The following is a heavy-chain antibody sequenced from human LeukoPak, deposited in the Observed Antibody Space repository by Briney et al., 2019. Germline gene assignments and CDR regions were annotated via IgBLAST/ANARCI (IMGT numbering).Heavy chain of an antibody. D-gene: IGHD1-1*01. V-gene: IGHV3-7*01. J-gene: IGHJ4*02. CDR1: GFTFTSYW. Sequence: GGSLRLSRAASGFTFTSYWMNWVRQAPGKGLEWVANIKPDGDTYYVDSAKGRFTISRDNAKNSLYLQMNSLRAEDTAVYYCAREDGTFDYWGQGALVTVSS. CDR3: AREDGTFDY. CDR2: IKPDGDT.